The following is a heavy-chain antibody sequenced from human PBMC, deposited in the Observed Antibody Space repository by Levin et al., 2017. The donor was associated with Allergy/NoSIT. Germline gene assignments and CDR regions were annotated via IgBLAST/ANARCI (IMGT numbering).Heavy chain of an antibody. V-gene: IGHV3-9*01. CDR3: AKVGGLGSYYRLNGFDV. Sequence: SLKISCTASGFTFGDYAMHWVRQAPGKGLEWVSSISWNSEVIDHADSVKGRFTISRDSAKNSLYLQMNSLRPEDTALYYCAKVGGLGSYYRLNGFDVWGQGTMVTVSS. CDR1: GFTFGDYA. J-gene: IGHJ3*01. D-gene: IGHD3-10*01. CDR2: ISWNSEVI.